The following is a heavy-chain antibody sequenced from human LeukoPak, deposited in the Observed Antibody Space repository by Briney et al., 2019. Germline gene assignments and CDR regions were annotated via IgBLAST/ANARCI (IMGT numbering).Heavy chain of an antibody. V-gene: IGHV3-23*01. CDR2: ISGSGGST. CDR3: AKDEGHGFGDFPLDY. J-gene: IGHJ4*02. Sequence: PGGSLRLSCAASGFTFSSYAMSWVRQAPGKGLEWVSAISGSGGSTYYADSVKGRFTISRDNSKNTLYLQMNSLRAEDTAVYYCAKDEGHGFGDFPLDYWVQGTLVTVSS. D-gene: IGHD3-10*01. CDR1: GFTFSSYA.